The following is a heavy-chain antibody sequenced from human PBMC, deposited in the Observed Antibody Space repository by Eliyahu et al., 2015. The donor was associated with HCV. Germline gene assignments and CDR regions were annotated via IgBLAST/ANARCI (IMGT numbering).Heavy chain of an antibody. CDR2: INTHTGNP. CDR3: ARVGESGTILDS. D-gene: IGHD3-16*01. Sequence: QVQLVQSGSELKKPGASVMLSCEASGYTFNKHPINWVRQAPGRGLEWMGWINTHTGNPTFAPAFTGRFVFSLDTSVSTALLQINDLKAEDSATYFCARVGESGTILDSWGQGTLVTVSS. CDR1: GYTFNKHP. J-gene: IGHJ5*01. V-gene: IGHV7-4-1*02.